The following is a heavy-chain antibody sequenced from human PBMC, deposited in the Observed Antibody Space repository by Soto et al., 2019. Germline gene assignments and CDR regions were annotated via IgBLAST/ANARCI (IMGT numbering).Heavy chain of an antibody. CDR2: IYYSGST. CDR3: ARECSGSSCYSGDY. CDR1: GCSISSGGYY. Sequence: SETLSLTCTVSGCSISSGGYYWSWIRQHPGKGLEWIGYIYYSGSTYYNPSLKSRVTISVDTSKNQFSLKLSSVTAADTAVYYCARECSGSSCYSGDYWGQGTLVTVSS. V-gene: IGHV4-31*03. D-gene: IGHD2-15*01. J-gene: IGHJ4*02.